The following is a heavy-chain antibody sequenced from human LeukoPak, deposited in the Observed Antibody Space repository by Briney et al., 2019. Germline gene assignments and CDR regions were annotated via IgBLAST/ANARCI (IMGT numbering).Heavy chain of an antibody. D-gene: IGHD2-2*01. J-gene: IGHJ4*02. CDR1: GYSFTSYW. V-gene: IGHV5-51*01. CDR3: ARSRGGYCSSTSCYFDY. Sequence: RGESLKISCKGSGYSFTSYWIGWVRQMPGKGLEWMGIIYPGDSDTRYSPSFQGQATISADKSISTAYLQWSSLKASDTAMYYCARSRGGYCSSTSCYFDYWGQGTLVTVSS. CDR2: IYPGDSDT.